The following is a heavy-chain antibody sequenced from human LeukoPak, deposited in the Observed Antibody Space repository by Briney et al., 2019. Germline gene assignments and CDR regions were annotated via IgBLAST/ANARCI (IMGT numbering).Heavy chain of an antibody. CDR3: ARAPRFYDSSLYVPLGY. J-gene: IGHJ4*02. D-gene: IGHD3-22*01. V-gene: IGHV3-21*01. Sequence: GGSLRFFCAASGFTFTSYSMNWVRQAPGKGLEGVSSIRSSSSYIYCADSVKGRFTISRDNAKNTLYLQMVSLRAEDMAVYYCARAPRFYDSSLYVPLGYWGQGTLVTVSS. CDR1: GFTFTSYS. CDR2: IRSSSSYI.